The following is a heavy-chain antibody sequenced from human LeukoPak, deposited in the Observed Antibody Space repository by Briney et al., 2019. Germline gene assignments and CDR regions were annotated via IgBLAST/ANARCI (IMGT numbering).Heavy chain of an antibody. Sequence: PSETLSLTCTVSGGSTSSYYWSWIRQPPGKGLEWIGYIYYSGSTNYNPSLKSRVTISVDTSKNQFSLKLSSVTAADTAVYYCARVGYDSSGYGHYYYYYGMDVWGQGTTVTVSS. J-gene: IGHJ6*02. CDR2: IYYSGST. CDR3: ARVGYDSSGYGHYYYYYGMDV. CDR1: GGSTSSYY. D-gene: IGHD3-22*01. V-gene: IGHV4-59*01.